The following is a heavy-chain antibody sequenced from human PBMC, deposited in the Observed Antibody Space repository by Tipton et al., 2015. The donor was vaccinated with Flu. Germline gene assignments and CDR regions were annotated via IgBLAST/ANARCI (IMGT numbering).Heavy chain of an antibody. J-gene: IGHJ4*02. V-gene: IGHV3-49*03. D-gene: IGHD5-24*01. CDR3: TRVWSRGKATIRAPFGY. CDR2: IRSKAYGGTT. Sequence: SLRLSCTASGFTFGDYAMSWFRQAPGKGLEWVGFIRSKAYGGTTEYAASVKGRFTISRDDSKSIAYLQMNSLKTEDTAVYYCTRVWSRGKATIRAPFGYWGQGTLVTVSS. CDR1: GFTFGDYA.